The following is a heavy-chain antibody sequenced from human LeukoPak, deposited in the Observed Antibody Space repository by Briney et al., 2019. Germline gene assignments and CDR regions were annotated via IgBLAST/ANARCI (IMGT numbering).Heavy chain of an antibody. D-gene: IGHD2-15*01. J-gene: IGHJ4*02. Sequence: GGSLRLSCAASGFTFSSYAMSWVRQAPGKGLEWASAISGSGGSTYYADSVKGRFTISRDNAKNTLYLQMNSLRAEDTAVYYCAKVPDFGWSNIDYWGQGTLVTVSS. V-gene: IGHV3-23*01. CDR1: GFTFSSYA. CDR3: AKVPDFGWSNIDY. CDR2: ISGSGGST.